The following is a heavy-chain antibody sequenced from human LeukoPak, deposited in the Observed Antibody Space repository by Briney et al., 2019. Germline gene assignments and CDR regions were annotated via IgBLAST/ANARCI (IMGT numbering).Heavy chain of an antibody. Sequence: SETLSLTCTVSGGSISSSSYYWGWIRQPPGKGLEWMGNIYYSGSTYYNPSLKSRVTISVDTSKNQFSLKLSSVTAADTAVYYCARTVPRPPTFGGWRYFDYWGQGTLVTVSS. CDR2: IYYSGST. D-gene: IGHD3-3*01. CDR1: GGSISSSSYY. V-gene: IGHV4-39*01. CDR3: ARTVPRPPTFGGWRYFDY. J-gene: IGHJ4*02.